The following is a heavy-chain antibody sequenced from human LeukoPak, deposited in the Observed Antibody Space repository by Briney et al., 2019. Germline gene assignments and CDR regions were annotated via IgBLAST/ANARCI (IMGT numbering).Heavy chain of an antibody. D-gene: IGHD6-19*01. Sequence: GASVKVSCKASGYTLPRYGFTWVRQAPGQGLEWMGWISAYNGNTRYAQKLQGRVTMTTDTSTSTAYMELRSLRSDDTAVYYCATRLSPYSSGWLDPLDYRGQGSLVTVSS. J-gene: IGHJ4*01. V-gene: IGHV1-18*01. CDR2: ISAYNGNT. CDR1: GYTLPRYG. CDR3: ATRLSPYSSGWLDPLDY.